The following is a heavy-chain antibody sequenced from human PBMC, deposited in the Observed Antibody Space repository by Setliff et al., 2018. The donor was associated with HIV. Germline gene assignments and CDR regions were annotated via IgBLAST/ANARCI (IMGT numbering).Heavy chain of an antibody. D-gene: IGHD2-2*01. Sequence: SETLSLTCTVSGVSTSSTSHFWGWIRQPPGKGLEWIGYIFYTGSTYYSPSLKSRVTISVDTSKNHFSLKLNSVTAADTAVYYCSRFSTRNTFDVWGQGTTVTVSS. J-gene: IGHJ3*01. CDR3: SRFSTRNTFDV. CDR2: IFYTGST. CDR1: GVSTSSTSHF. V-gene: IGHV4-39*02.